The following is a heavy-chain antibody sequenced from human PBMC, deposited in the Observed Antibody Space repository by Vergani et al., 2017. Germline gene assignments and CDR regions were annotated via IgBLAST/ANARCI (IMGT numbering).Heavy chain of an antibody. CDR3: ARDSWTSELRGVYWFDT. Sequence: QVQLHESGPGLVKPSQTLSLTCTVSGGSITSGSFYWSWIRQPAGKGLEWIGRIHSSGTTNYNPSLKSRVTLSVDTSKNQLCLRMTSVTAADTAVYYCARDSWTSELRGVYWFDTWGQGTLVSVSS. CDR1: GGSITSGSFY. CDR2: IHSSGTT. J-gene: IGHJ5*02. D-gene: IGHD3-10*01. V-gene: IGHV4-61*02.